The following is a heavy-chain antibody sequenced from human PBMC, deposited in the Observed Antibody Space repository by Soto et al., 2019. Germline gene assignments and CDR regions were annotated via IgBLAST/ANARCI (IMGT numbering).Heavy chain of an antibody. J-gene: IGHJ4*02. CDR1: GFTFSSYG. Sequence: QVQLVESGGGVVQPGRSLRLSCASSGFTFSSYGMHWVRQAPGKGLEWVAVIWYDGSNKYYADSVKGRFTISRDNSKNTLYMQTTSLRAEDTAVYSCARDGYCSGGSCYSVPVFDYWGQGTLVTVSS. D-gene: IGHD2-15*01. CDR3: ARDGYCSGGSCYSVPVFDY. V-gene: IGHV3-33*01. CDR2: IWYDGSNK.